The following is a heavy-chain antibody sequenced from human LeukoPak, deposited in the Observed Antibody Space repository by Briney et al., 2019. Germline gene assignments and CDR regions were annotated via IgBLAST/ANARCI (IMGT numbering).Heavy chain of an antibody. D-gene: IGHD2-2*01. CDR1: GDSINSLDL. Sequence: SETLSLTCTVSGDSINSLDLWSWVRQPPGKGLEWIGEINHSGSTNYNPSLKSRVTISVDTSKNQFSLKLSSVTAADTAVYYCARGRRYCSSTSCYGPPGYWGQGTLVTVSS. J-gene: IGHJ4*02. CDR3: ARGRRYCSSTSCYGPPGY. CDR2: INHSGST. V-gene: IGHV4-4*02.